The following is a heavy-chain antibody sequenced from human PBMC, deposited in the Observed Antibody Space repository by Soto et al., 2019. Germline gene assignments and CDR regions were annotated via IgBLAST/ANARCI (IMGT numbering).Heavy chain of an antibody. Sequence: MRLSCAASGFTFSSYAMHWVRQAPGKGLEWVAVISYDGSNKYYADSVKGRFTISRDNSKNTLYLQMNSLRAEDTAVYYCARGHISIAYYWGQGTRFTVSS. D-gene: IGHD2-21*01. J-gene: IGHJ4*02. CDR1: GFTFSSYA. CDR2: ISYDGSNK. CDR3: ARGHISIAYY. V-gene: IGHV3-30-3*01.